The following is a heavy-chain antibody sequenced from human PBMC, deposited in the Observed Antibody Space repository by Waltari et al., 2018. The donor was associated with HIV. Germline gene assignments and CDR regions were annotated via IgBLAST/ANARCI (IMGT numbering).Heavy chain of an antibody. CDR2: VSESGDST. V-gene: IGHV3-23*01. CDR3: AGEDDRGDFP. CDR1: GFTFKNYA. Sequence: ELYLLESGGGLVQPGGSLGVSCGGLGFTFKNYAVSWVRQAPGKGLEWISSVSESGDSTYYADSVEGRFTISRDNSKNMLYLQMNGLRVEDTAVYYCAGEDDRGDFPWGQGTLVTVSA. D-gene: IGHD2-21*01. J-gene: IGHJ5*02.